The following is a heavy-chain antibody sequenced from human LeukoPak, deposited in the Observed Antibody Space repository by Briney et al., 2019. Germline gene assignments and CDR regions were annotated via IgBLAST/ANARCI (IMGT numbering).Heavy chain of an antibody. J-gene: IGHJ4*02. Sequence: GGSLRLSCAASGFTFSTYAMSWVRQAPGKGLEWVSTISGTGGSAYYADSVKGRLTISRDNSKNTLYLQMNSLRAEDTAVYYCAKAPGITMIVVVSYYWGQGTLVTVSS. CDR2: ISGTGGSA. CDR3: AKAPGITMIVVVSYY. D-gene: IGHD3-22*01. V-gene: IGHV3-23*01. CDR1: GFTFSTYA.